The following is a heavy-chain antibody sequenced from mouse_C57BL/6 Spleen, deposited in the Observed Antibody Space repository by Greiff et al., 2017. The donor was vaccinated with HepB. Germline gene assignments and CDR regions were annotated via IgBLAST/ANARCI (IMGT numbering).Heavy chain of an antibody. D-gene: IGHD1-1*01. Sequence: EVKLVESEGGLVQPGSSMKLSCTASGFTFSDYYMAWVRQVPEKGLEWVANINYDGSSTYYLDSLKSRFIISRDNAKNILYLQMSSLKSEDTATYYCAREDHYGSSPFAYWGQGTLVTVSA. CDR1: GFTFSDYY. V-gene: IGHV5-16*01. CDR2: INYDGSST. J-gene: IGHJ3*01. CDR3: AREDHYGSSPFAY.